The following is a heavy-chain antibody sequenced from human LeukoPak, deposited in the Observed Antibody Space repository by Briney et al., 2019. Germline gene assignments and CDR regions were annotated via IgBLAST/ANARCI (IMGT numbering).Heavy chain of an antibody. J-gene: IGHJ4*02. D-gene: IGHD3-10*01. CDR2: VYYSGST. Sequence: SETLSLTCTVSGGSISSSSYYWGWIRQPPGKGLEWIGSVYYSGSTYYNPSLKSRVTISVDTSKNQFSLKLSSVTAADTAVYYCARTPVYGSGSYYIDWGQGTLVTVSS. CDR3: ARTPVYGSGSYYID. CDR1: GGSISSSSYY. V-gene: IGHV4-39*01.